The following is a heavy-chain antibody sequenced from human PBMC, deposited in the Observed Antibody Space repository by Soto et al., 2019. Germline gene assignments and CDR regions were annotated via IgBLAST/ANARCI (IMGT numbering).Heavy chain of an antibody. CDR3: ARSLRGPGYCSGGSCPHYAFDI. Sequence: GESLKISCKGSGYSFTSYWIGWVRQMPGKGLEWMGIIYPGDSDTRYSPSFQGQVTISADKSISTAYLQWSSLKASDTAMYYCARSLRGPGYCSGGSCPHYAFDIWGQGTMVTVSS. J-gene: IGHJ3*02. V-gene: IGHV5-51*01. CDR1: GYSFTSYW. CDR2: IYPGDSDT. D-gene: IGHD2-15*01.